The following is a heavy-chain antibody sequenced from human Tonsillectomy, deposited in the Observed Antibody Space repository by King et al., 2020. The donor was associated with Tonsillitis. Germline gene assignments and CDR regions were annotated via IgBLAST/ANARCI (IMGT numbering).Heavy chain of an antibody. CDR3: ARSHISSFNWFDP. D-gene: IGHD6-6*01. CDR2: IYYSGST. J-gene: IGHJ5*02. V-gene: IGHV4-59*08. Sequence: VQLQESGPGLVKPSETLSLTCTASGGSISNYYWSWIRQPPGKGLEWIGNIYYSGSTNYNPSPKSRVTISLDTSKNQFSLKLSSVTAADTAVYYCARSHISSFNWFDPWGQGTLVTVSS. CDR1: GGSISNYY.